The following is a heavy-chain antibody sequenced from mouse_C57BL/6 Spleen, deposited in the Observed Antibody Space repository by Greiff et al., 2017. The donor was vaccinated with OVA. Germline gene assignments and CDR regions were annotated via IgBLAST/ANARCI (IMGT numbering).Heavy chain of an antibody. CDR3: ARSLITTVRYFDY. V-gene: IGHV1-50*01. CDR1: GYTFTSYW. D-gene: IGHD1-1*01. CDR2: IDPSDSYT. Sequence: VQLQQSGAELVKPGASVKLSCKASGYTFTSYWMQWVKQRPGQGLEWIGEIDPSDSYTNYNQKFKGKATLTVDTSSSTAYMQLSSLTSEDSAVYYCARSLITTVRYFDYWGQGTTLTVSS. J-gene: IGHJ2*01.